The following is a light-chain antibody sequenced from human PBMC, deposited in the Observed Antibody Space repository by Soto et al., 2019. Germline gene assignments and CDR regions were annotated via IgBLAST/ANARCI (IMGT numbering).Light chain of an antibody. Sequence: QSVLTQPPSTSGTPGQRVTISCSGSSSNIGSNPVHWYQQLPGTAPKVLIYSDDQRPSGVPDRFAGSKSGTSASLAISWLQSEDEAGYYCAAWDDSLNGVIFGGGTKLTVL. CDR2: SDD. J-gene: IGLJ2*01. V-gene: IGLV1-44*01. CDR3: AAWDDSLNGVI. CDR1: SSNIGSNP.